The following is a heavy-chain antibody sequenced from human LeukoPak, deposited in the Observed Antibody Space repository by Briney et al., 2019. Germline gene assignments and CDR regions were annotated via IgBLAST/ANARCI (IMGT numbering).Heavy chain of an antibody. CDR1: GGSISSGGYS. D-gene: IGHD6-19*01. Sequence: SQTLSLTCAVSGGSISSGGYSWSWIRQPPGKGLEWIGYTYHSGSTYYNPSLKSRVTISVDRSKNQFSLKLSSVTAADTAVYYCARLEYSSGWNWYFDLWGRGTLVTVSS. CDR2: TYHSGST. J-gene: IGHJ2*01. CDR3: ARLEYSSGWNWYFDL. V-gene: IGHV4-30-2*01.